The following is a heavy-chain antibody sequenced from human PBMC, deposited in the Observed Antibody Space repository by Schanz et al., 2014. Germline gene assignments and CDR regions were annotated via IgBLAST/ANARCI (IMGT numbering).Heavy chain of an antibody. CDR1: GFTFSNFA. Sequence: QVQLVESGGGVVQPGRSLRLSCAASGFTFSNFAIHWVRQAPGKGLEWVAVISYDGSHKDYADSVKGRFTISRDNSKNMSSLHMNSMRAEATDVSYCARPIGPNYYYSGLDVWGQGTTVTVSS. CDR3: ARPIGPNYYYSGLDV. CDR2: ISYDGSHK. D-gene: IGHD2-15*01. V-gene: IGHV3-30*04. J-gene: IGHJ6*02.